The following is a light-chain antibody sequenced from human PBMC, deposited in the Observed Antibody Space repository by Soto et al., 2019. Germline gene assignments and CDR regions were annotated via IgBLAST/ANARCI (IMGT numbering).Light chain of an antibody. CDR2: GAS. Sequence: EIVLTQSPGTLSLSPGERATLSCRASQSVSSSYLAWYQQKPGQAPRLLIYGASSRATGIPDRFSGSGSGTDFTLIISRLEPEDFALYYCQQYGSSPNTFGQGTKLEIK. CDR3: QQYGSSPNT. CDR1: QSVSSSY. V-gene: IGKV3-20*01. J-gene: IGKJ2*01.